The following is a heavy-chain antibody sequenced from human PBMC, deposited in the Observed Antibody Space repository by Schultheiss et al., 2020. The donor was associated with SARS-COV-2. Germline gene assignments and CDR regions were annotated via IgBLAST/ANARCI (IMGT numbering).Heavy chain of an antibody. CDR2: ISSSSSYI. Sequence: GGSLRLSCAASGFTFSSYSMNWVRQAPGKGLEWVSSISSSSSYIYYADSVKGRFTISRDNAKNSLYLQMNSLRAEDTAVYYCTTSIVGPENYYYYGMDVWGQGTTVTVSS. CDR1: GFTFSSYS. CDR3: TTSIVGPENYYYYGMDV. J-gene: IGHJ6*02. D-gene: IGHD3-16*02. V-gene: IGHV3-21*03.